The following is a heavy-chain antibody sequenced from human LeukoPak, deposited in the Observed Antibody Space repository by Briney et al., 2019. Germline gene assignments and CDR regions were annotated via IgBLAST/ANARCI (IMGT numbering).Heavy chain of an antibody. V-gene: IGHV3-23*01. Sequence: GGSLRLSCAASGFTFSSYAMSWVRQAPGKGLEWVSAISGSGGSTYYADSVKGRFTISKDNSKNTLYLQMNSLRAEDTAVYYCAKPGDYYDSSGNSDYWGQGTLVTVSS. CDR2: ISGSGGST. J-gene: IGHJ4*02. CDR3: AKPGDYYDSSGNSDY. D-gene: IGHD3-22*01. CDR1: GFTFSSYA.